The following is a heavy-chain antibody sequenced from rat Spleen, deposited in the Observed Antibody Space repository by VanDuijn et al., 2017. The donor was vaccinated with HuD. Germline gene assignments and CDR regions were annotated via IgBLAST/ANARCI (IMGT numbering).Heavy chain of an antibody. CDR1: GFSLTSYN. V-gene: IGHV2-45*01. CDR2: MWSGGNT. CDR3: ARSSNYGVMDA. J-gene: IGHJ4*01. Sequence: QVQLMESGPGLVQPSETLSLTCTVSGFSLTSYNVHWVRQPPGKGLEWMGVMWSGGNTDYNSALKSRLSISRDTSKSQVFLKINSLQTEDTAMYFCARSSNYGVMDAWGQGASVTVSS. D-gene: IGHD1-3*01.